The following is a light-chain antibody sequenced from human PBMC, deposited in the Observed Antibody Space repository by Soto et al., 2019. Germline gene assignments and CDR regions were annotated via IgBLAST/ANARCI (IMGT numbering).Light chain of an antibody. CDR1: QSISSR. Sequence: DIQMTQSPSTLSASVGDRVTITCRASQSISSRLAWYQQKPGKAPKILIYDASNLESVVPSRFSGSGSGTEVTLTISSLQPDDFATYYCQQYNSYSLTFGGGTKVEIK. CDR3: QQYNSYSLT. J-gene: IGKJ4*01. V-gene: IGKV1-5*01. CDR2: DAS.